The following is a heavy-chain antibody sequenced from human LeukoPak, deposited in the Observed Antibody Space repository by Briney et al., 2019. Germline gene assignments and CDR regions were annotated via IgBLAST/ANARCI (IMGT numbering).Heavy chain of an antibody. D-gene: IGHD3-22*01. Sequence: PGGSLRLSCAASGFTFSSYVIHWVRQAPGKGLEWVAVVWSDGNNKYYADSVKGRFTISRDNSKNTLYLQMNSLRAEDTAVYYCARDGGPDSSGYNYLDYWGQGTLVTVSS. CDR2: VWSDGNNK. J-gene: IGHJ4*02. CDR3: ARDGGPDSSGYNYLDY. V-gene: IGHV3-33*01. CDR1: GFTFSSYV.